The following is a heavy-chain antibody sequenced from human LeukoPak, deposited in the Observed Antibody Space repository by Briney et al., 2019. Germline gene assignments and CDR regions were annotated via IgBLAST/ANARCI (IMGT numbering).Heavy chain of an antibody. CDR2: IDWDDEK. V-gene: IGHV2-70*11. D-gene: IGHD6-19*01. CDR1: GFSLSTSGMC. Sequence: SGPTLVKPTQTLTLTCIFSGFSLSTSGMCVSWIRQPPGKALEWLARIDWDDEKYYSTSLKTRLTISKDTSKNQVVLTMTNMDPVDTATYYCARLSYSSGWAYFDYWGQGTLVTVSS. J-gene: IGHJ4*02. CDR3: ARLSYSSGWAYFDY.